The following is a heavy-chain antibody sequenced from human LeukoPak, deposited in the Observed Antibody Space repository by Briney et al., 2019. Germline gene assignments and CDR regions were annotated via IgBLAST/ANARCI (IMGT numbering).Heavy chain of an antibody. V-gene: IGHV1-69*13. CDR3: ARSRRDYGGLDT. CDR2: IIPIFGTA. Sequence: LGASVKVSCKASGGTFSSYAISWVRQAPGQGLEWMGGIIPIFGTANYAQKFQGRVTITADESTSTAYMELSSLRSEDTAVYYCARSRRDYGGLDTWGQGTMVTVSS. CDR1: GGTFSSYA. J-gene: IGHJ3*02. D-gene: IGHD4-23*01.